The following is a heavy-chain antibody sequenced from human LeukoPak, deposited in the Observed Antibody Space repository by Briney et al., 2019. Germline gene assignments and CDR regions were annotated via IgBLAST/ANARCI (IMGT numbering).Heavy chain of an antibody. CDR2: IYYSGST. CDR1: GGSISSYY. V-gene: IGHV4-59*08. D-gene: IGHD3-10*01. CDR3: ARLLWFGELFCFDY. Sequence: SETLSLTCTVSGGSISSYYWCWIRQPPGKGLEWSWNIYYSGSTNYTPSLKRRVTISVDTSKNQFSLKLSSVTAADTAVYYCARLLWFGELFCFDYWGQGTLVTVSS. J-gene: IGHJ4*02.